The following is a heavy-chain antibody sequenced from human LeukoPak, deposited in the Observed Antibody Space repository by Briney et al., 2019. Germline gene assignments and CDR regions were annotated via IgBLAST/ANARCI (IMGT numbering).Heavy chain of an antibody. Sequence: GAPVKVSCKVSGSTLSDLSIHWVRQAPGKGLEYAGGSDPEDGETFHAQNFQGRLTMTEDTSIDTAYMELTRLRSEDTAVYYCVTDRARLFWYFDLWGRGTLVTVSS. CDR2: SDPEDGET. V-gene: IGHV1-24*01. J-gene: IGHJ2*01. CDR1: GSTLSDLS. CDR3: VTDRARLFWYFDL. D-gene: IGHD4/OR15-4a*01.